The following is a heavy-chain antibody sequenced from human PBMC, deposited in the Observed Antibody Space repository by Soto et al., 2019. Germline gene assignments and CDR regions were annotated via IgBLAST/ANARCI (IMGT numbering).Heavy chain of an antibody. J-gene: IGHJ4*02. D-gene: IGHD3-9*01. Sequence: SETLSLTCTVSGGSISSSSYYWGWIRQPPGRGLEWIGSIYYSGSTYYNPSLKSRVTISVDTSKNQFSLKLSSVTAADTAVYYCARHGLYYDILTAIDYWGQGTLVTVS. V-gene: IGHV4-39*01. CDR2: IYYSGST. CDR1: GGSISSSSYY. CDR3: ARHGLYYDILTAIDY.